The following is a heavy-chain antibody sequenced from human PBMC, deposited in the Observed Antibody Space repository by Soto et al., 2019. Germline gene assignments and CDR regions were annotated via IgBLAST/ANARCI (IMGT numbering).Heavy chain of an antibody. CDR3: ARAPTRGYTAVFCRYYYGMDV. CDR2: IKHSGIT. D-gene: IGHD1-1*01. Sequence: QVQLQQWGAGLLKPSETLSLTCAVYGGTFSGNYWSWIRQPPGKGLQWIGEIKHSGITNHNPSLKSRVTLSVDTSKNQFSLKLSSVTAADTAVYYCARAPTRGYTAVFCRYYYGMDVWGQGTTVTVSS. J-gene: IGHJ6*02. CDR1: GGTFSGNY. V-gene: IGHV4-34*02.